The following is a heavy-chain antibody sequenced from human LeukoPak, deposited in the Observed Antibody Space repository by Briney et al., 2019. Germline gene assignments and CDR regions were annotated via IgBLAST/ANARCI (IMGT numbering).Heavy chain of an antibody. CDR2: TSSSSSTI. J-gene: IGHJ3*02. CDR1: GFTFSSYS. D-gene: IGHD3-3*01. Sequence: GGSLRLSCAASGFTFSSYSMNWVRQAPGKGLEWVSYTSSSSSTIYYADSVKGRFTISRDNAKNSLYLQMNSLRAEDTAVYYCARVESSITIFGVVTLGAFDIWGQGTMVTVSS. CDR3: ARVESSITIFGVVTLGAFDI. V-gene: IGHV3-48*01.